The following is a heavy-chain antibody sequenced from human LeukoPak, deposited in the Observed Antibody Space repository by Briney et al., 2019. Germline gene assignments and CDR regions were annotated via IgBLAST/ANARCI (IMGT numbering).Heavy chain of an antibody. CDR2: IKSNTDGGTT. CDR1: GFTFSTFSNAW. J-gene: IGHJ2*01. D-gene: IGHD3-22*01. Sequence: GGSLRLSCAASGFTFSTFSNAWMSWVRQTPGKGLEWVGRIKSNTDGGTTDYAAPVKGRFTISRDDSKNTLYLQMNSLKTEDTAVYYCTTDYYYDSSGYYSWYFDLWGRGTLVTVSS. CDR3: TTDYYYDSSGYYSWYFDL. V-gene: IGHV3-15*01.